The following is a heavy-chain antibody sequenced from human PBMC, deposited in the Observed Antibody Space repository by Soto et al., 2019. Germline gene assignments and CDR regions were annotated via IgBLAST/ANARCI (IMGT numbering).Heavy chain of an antibody. J-gene: IGHJ4*02. V-gene: IGHV2-5*02. D-gene: IGHD2-8*01. CDR3: AHSRWSYYFDY. CDR1: GFSLSTSGVG. CDR2: IYWDDDN. Sequence: QITLKESGPPLVKPTQTLTLTCTFSGFSLSTSGVGVGWIRQPPGKALEWLALIYWDDDNRYSPSLKSRLTITNDTSKNQVVLTMTNMDPVDTATYYCAHSRWSYYFDYWGQGTLVTVSS.